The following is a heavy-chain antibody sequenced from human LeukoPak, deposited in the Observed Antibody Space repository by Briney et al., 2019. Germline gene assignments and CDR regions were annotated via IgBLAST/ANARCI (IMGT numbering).Heavy chain of an antibody. CDR1: GASVTSYY. CDR3: ARSFIAVAGPFDY. CDR2: IYYSGST. Sequence: SETLSLTCTVSGASVTSYYWTWIRQPPGKGLEWTGYIYYSGSTNYNPSLKSRVTISVDTSKNQFSLKLSSVTAADTAVYYCARSFIAVAGPFDYWGQGTLVTVSS. V-gene: IGHV4-59*02. D-gene: IGHD6-19*01. J-gene: IGHJ4*02.